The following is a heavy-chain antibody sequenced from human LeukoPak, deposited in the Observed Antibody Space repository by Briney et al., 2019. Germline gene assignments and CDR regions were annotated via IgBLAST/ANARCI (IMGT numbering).Heavy chain of an antibody. CDR2: ITSSTTTI. D-gene: IGHD2-2*01. V-gene: IGHV3-48*04. Sequence: GGSLRLSCAASGFPFSYYNMNWVRQAPGKGLEWVSFITSSTTTIYYADSVKGRFTISRDNAKNSLYLQMNSLRAEDTAVYYCASGGPLGYCSSTSCYFDYWGQGTLVTVSS. CDR3: ASGGPLGYCSSTSCYFDY. CDR1: GFPFSYYN. J-gene: IGHJ4*02.